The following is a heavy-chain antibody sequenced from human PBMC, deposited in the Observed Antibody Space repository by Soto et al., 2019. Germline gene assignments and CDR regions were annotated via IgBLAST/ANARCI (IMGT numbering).Heavy chain of an antibody. J-gene: IGHJ4*02. CDR2: IDTYGNSI. Sequence: GGSLRLSCAASGFTFTSYWMHWVRQAPGKGLVWVSRIDTYGNSINYADSVKGRFTISRDNAKNMLYLQMNSLRAEDTAVYYCARVGGYYDVHDYWGQGTLVTVSS. D-gene: IGHD3-22*01. CDR1: GFTFTSYW. V-gene: IGHV3-74*01. CDR3: ARVGGYYDVHDY.